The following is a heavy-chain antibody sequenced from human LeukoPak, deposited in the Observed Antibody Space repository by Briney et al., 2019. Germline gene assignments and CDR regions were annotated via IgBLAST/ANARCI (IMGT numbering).Heavy chain of an antibody. CDR1: GYTFTSYA. CDR3: AREVIAAAGYDAFDI. V-gene: IGHV1-3*02. CDR2: SNAGNGNT. J-gene: IGHJ3*02. D-gene: IGHD6-13*01. Sequence: ASVKVSCKASGYTFTSYAMHWVRQAPGQRLEWMGWSNAGNGNTKYSQEFQGRVTITSDTSASTAYMELSSLRSEDMAVYYCAREVIAAAGYDAFDIWGQGTMVTVSS.